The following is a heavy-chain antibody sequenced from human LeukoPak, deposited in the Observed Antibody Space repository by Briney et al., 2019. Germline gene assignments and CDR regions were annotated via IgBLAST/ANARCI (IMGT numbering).Heavy chain of an antibody. CDR2: IYGGGRT. CDR3: AKVLEYYYDSSGYYY. D-gene: IGHD3-22*01. CDR1: GFTLSRNY. J-gene: IGHJ4*02. V-gene: IGHV3-53*05. Sequence: GGSLRLSCAASGFTLSRNYMSWVRHAPGKGLEWVSVIYGGGRTYYGDSVKGPLTMSRDNSTNTLYLQMNSLRAEDTAVYYCAKVLEYYYDSSGYYYWGQGSLVTVSS.